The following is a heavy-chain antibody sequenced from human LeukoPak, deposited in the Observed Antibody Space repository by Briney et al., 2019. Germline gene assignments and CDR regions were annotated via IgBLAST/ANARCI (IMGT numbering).Heavy chain of an antibody. Sequence: GGSLRLSCVGSGFTFSGYWMNWVRQTPGRGLEWVAKIEEDGSAKYYMDSVKGRFSIYRDNAKNSLYLQMYSLRAEDTAMYYCARAGQLNYWGQGTLVTVSS. CDR2: IEEDGSAK. V-gene: IGHV3-7*05. CDR1: GFTFSGYW. J-gene: IGHJ4*02. CDR3: ARAGQLNY. D-gene: IGHD6-13*01.